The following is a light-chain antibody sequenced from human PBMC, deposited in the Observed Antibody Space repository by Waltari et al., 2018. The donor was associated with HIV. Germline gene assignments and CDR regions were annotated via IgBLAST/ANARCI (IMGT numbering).Light chain of an antibody. CDR3: QQRINWLS. J-gene: IGKJ4*01. CDR1: ENISRY. CDR2: DAV. Sequence: EVVLKQSPATLSLSPGGRATLSCRASENISRYLAWYQQRPGQAPRLLIYDAVNRAAGIPGRFSGSGSGTDFTLTISSLEPEDFAVYYCQQRINWLSFGGGTKVEIK. V-gene: IGKV3-11*01.